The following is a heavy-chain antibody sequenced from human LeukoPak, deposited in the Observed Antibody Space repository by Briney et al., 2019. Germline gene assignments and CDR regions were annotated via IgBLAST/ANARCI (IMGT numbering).Heavy chain of an antibody. CDR1: GFTFDDYA. V-gene: IGHV3-9*01. Sequence: GGSLRLSCAASGFTFDDYAMHWVRQAPGKGLEWVSGISWNSGSIGYVDSVKGRFTISRDNAKNSLSLQMNSLRAEDTAVYHCARWAFYYYDTSGSYYFDHWGQGTLVTVSS. CDR2: ISWNSGSI. CDR3: ARWAFYYYDTSGSYYFDH. J-gene: IGHJ4*02. D-gene: IGHD3-22*01.